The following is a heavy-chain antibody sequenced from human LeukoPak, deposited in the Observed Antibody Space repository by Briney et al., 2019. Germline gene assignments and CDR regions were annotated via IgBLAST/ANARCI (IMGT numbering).Heavy chain of an antibody. D-gene: IGHD4-17*01. V-gene: IGHV4-39*07. J-gene: IGHJ6*03. CDR3: ARVGTNYGDYVSTPRNYYYYMDV. CDR1: GGSIISSSYY. CDR2: IYYSGNT. Sequence: ETLSLTCTVSGGSIISSSYYWGWIRQPPGKGLEWIGSIYYSGNTDYNPSLKSRVTISVDTSKNQFSLKLSSVTAADTAVYYCARVGTNYGDYVSTPRNYYYYMDVWGKGTTVTVSS.